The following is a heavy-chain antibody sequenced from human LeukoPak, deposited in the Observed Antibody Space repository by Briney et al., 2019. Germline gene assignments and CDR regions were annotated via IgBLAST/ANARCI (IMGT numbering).Heavy chain of an antibody. D-gene: IGHD3-22*01. J-gene: IGHJ5*02. V-gene: IGHV4-61*05. CDR2: IYYSGST. CDR1: GGSISSSSYY. CDR3: AKSGSPRGWLLHNWFDP. Sequence: KPSETLSLTCSVSGGSISSSSYYWDWIRQPPGKGLEWIGYIYYSGSTNHNPSLKSRVTISVDTSKNQFSLKLSSVTAADMAVYYCAKSGSPRGWLLHNWFDPWGQGTLVTVSS.